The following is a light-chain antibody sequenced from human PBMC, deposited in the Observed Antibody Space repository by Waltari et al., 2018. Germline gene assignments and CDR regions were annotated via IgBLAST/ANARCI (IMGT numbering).Light chain of an antibody. CDR3: SSCTSTSTLV. J-gene: IGLJ1*01. V-gene: IGLV2-14*03. CDR1: SNDVGTYTC. CDR2: DAT. Sequence: QSALTQPASVSGSPGQSIPISCTVTSNDVGTYTCVSWYQQHPGKAPKLIIHDATKRPSGVANRFSGSKSGNTASLTISGLQTEDEADYYCSSCTSTSTLVFGNGTKVTVL.